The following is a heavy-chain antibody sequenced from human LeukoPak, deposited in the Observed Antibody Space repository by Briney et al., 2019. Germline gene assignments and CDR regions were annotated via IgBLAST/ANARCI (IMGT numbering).Heavy chain of an antibody. Sequence: GGSLRLSCAASGFTFSIYWMSWVREAPGKGLEWVANIKEDGSGIYYVDSVEGRFTISRDNAKKSLYLQMSSLRAEDTAVYYCARGDTSGYYYRFFDYWGQGTLVTVSS. CDR3: ARGDTSGYYYRFFDY. CDR2: IKEDGSGI. J-gene: IGHJ4*02. V-gene: IGHV3-7*01. D-gene: IGHD3-22*01. CDR1: GFTFSIYW.